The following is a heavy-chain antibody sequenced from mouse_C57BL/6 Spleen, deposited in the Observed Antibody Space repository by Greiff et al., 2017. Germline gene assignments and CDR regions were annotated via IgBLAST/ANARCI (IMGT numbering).Heavy chain of an antibody. Sequence: EVKLVESGGDLVKPGGSLKLSCAASGFTFSSYGMSWVRQTPDKRLEWVATISRGGSDTSYPDSVKGRFTISMDNAKNSLYRQMSSLKSEDTAMYYCARVYDGYLLDYWGQGTTLTVSS. CDR1: GFTFSSYG. CDR2: ISRGGSDT. V-gene: IGHV5-6*02. CDR3: ARVYDGYLLDY. D-gene: IGHD2-3*01. J-gene: IGHJ2*01.